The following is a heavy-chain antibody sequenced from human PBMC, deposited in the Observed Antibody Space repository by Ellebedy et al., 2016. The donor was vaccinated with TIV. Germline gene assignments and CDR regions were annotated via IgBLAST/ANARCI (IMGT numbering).Heavy chain of an antibody. V-gene: IGHV3-7*03. CDR1: GFTFNTYW. CDR3: ARESGLLWYFDF. D-gene: IGHD3-10*01. CDR2: IKLDGTQQ. J-gene: IGHJ4*02. Sequence: GESLKISCAASGFTFNTYWMSWVRQAPGKGLEWVANIKLDGTQQYYVDSVKGRFTISRDNTKNSLYLQMNSLRAEDTAVYYCARESGLLWYFDFWGQGTLVTVSS.